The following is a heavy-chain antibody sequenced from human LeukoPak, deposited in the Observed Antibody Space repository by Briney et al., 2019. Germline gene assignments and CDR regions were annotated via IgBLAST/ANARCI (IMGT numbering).Heavy chain of an antibody. Sequence: GGSLRLSCAASGFIVSDNDIKWVRQAPGKGLEWVSLIYADGSTHYTDSVMGRFSISRDNSQNTVYLQMNSLRGEDTAVYFCAKRSVPGRPGYWGQGTLVTVSS. V-gene: IGHV3-66*04. J-gene: IGHJ4*02. CDR1: GFIVSDND. D-gene: IGHD3-3*01. CDR2: IYADGST. CDR3: AKRSVPGRPGY.